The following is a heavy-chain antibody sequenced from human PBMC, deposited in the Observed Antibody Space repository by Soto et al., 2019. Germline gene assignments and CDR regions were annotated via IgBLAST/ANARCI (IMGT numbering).Heavy chain of an antibody. V-gene: IGHV4-34*01. D-gene: IGHD3-16*01. CDR2: IDHSGDT. CDR1: GGSFSGYY. CDR3: ARGRLGGAAN. J-gene: IGHJ4*02. Sequence: QVQLQQWGTKLSKPSETLSLTCAVYGGSFSGYYWSWIRQPPGKGLEWIGEIDHSGDTNYNASLKSRVTISADTSNNQFSLKLSSVTAADTAIYYCARGRLGGAANWGQGTLVTVSS.